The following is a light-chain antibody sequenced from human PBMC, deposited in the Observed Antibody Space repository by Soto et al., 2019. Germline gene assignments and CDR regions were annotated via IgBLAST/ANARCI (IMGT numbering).Light chain of an antibody. Sequence: EIVLTQSPATLSLSPWERATLSCRASQSVSSYLAWYQQKPGQAPRLLIYDASNRATGIPARFSGSVSGTDFTLTISSLEPEDFAVYYCQQRSNWPGVTFGPGTKVDIK. J-gene: IGKJ3*01. CDR1: QSVSSY. V-gene: IGKV3-11*01. CDR2: DAS. CDR3: QQRSNWPGVT.